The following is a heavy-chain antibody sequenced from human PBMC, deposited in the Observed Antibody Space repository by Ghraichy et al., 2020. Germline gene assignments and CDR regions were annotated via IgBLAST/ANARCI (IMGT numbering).Heavy chain of an antibody. V-gene: IGHV4-39*01. CDR2: ILHGGST. D-gene: IGHD1-1*01. Sequence: SETRLTCTVSGGSVSSSSDYWGWIRQPPGKGLEWIGNILHGGSTFYNPSLRGRVTISVDTSKNQFSLKLSSVTAADSAMYYCARYAIGTMLDNWGQGTLVTVS. J-gene: IGHJ4*02. CDR3: ARYAIGTMLDN. CDR1: GGSVSSSSDY.